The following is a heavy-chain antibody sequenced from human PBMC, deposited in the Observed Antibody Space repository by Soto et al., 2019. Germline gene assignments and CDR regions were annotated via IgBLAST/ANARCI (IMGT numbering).Heavy chain of an antibody. CDR2: IIPMLGVR. CDR1: GGTFSTYS. CDR3: TIGSWSGEVFDI. V-gene: IGHV1-69*02. J-gene: IGHJ3*02. Sequence: QVQLVQSGAEVKKPGSSVKVSCKDSGGTFSTYSMFWVRQAPGQGLEWMGRIIPMLGVRNYAQRFKDRVTITADKSTATGHRELSSLRSEDTALYYCTIGSWSGEVFDIWGQGTMVTVSS. D-gene: IGHD2-21*01.